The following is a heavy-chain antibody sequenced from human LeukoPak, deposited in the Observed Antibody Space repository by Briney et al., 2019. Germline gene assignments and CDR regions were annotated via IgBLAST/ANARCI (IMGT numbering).Heavy chain of an antibody. CDR1: GFTFSDYY. Sequence: PGGSLRLSCAASGFTFSDYYMSWIRQAPGKGLEWVSSISTSSSYIYYADSVKGRFTVSRDNAKNSVYLQMNSLRAEDTAVYYCARDPNVVIVSASCFDYWGQGTLVTVSS. CDR3: ARDPNVVIVSASCFDY. J-gene: IGHJ4*02. D-gene: IGHD2-15*01. V-gene: IGHV3-11*06. CDR2: ISTSSSYI.